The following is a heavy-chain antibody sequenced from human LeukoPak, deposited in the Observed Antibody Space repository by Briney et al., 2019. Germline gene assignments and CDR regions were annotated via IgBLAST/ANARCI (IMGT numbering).Heavy chain of an antibody. CDR3: ATEGYSGYDPAGYFDL. J-gene: IGHJ2*01. CDR2: FDPEDGET. Sequence: ASVKVSCKVSGYTLTELSMHWVRQAPGKGLEWMGGFDPEDGETIYAQKFQGRATMTEDTSTDTAYMELSSLRSEDTAVYYCATEGYSGYDPAGYFDLWGRGTLVTVSS. CDR1: GYTLTELS. V-gene: IGHV1-24*01. D-gene: IGHD5-12*01.